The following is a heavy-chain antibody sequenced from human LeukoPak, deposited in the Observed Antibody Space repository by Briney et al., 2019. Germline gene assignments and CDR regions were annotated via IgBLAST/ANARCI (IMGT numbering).Heavy chain of an antibody. CDR3: TRANDYDSSGYYYY. D-gene: IGHD3-22*01. V-gene: IGHV3-73*01. CDR1: GFTFSSYG. J-gene: IGHJ4*02. CDR2: IRSKANSYAT. Sequence: GGSLRLSCAASGFTFSSYGLHWVRQASGKGLEWVGRIRSKANSYATAYAASVKGRFTISRDDSKNTAYLQMNSLKTEDTAVYYCTRANDYDSSGYYYYWGQGTLVTVSS.